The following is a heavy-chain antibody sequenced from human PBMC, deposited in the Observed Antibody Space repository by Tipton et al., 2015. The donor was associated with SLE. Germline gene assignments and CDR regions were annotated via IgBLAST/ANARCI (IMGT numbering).Heavy chain of an antibody. J-gene: IGHJ4*02. Sequence: VQLVQSGGGLVRPGGSLRLSCAASGFTFSSYSMNWVRQAPGKGLEWVSSISSSSSYIYYADSVKGRFTISRDNAKNSLYLQMNSLRAEDTAVYYCAREVATVTTYFDYWGQGPLVTVSS. V-gene: IGHV3-21*01. CDR1: GFTFSSYS. D-gene: IGHD4-17*01. CDR2: ISSSSSYI. CDR3: AREVATVTTYFDY.